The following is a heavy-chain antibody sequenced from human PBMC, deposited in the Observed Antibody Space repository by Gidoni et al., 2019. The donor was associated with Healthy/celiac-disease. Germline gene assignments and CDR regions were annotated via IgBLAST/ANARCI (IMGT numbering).Heavy chain of an antibody. D-gene: IGHD3-16*01. CDR1: GCTFSNAW. V-gene: IGHV3-15*01. CDR3: TTGMGDPPYFDY. Sequence: EVQLVVSGGGLVKPGGSLGLSCAASGCTFSNAWMGWVLQAPGKGLEWVGRIKSKTDGGTTDYAAPVKGRFSISRADSKNTLYLQMNSLKTEDTAVYYCTTGMGDPPYFDYWGQGTLVTVSS. CDR2: IKSKTDGGTT. J-gene: IGHJ4*02.